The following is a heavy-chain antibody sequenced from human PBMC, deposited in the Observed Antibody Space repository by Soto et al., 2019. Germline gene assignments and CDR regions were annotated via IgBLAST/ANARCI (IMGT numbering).Heavy chain of an antibody. CDR2: IYSGGST. V-gene: IGHV3-66*04. CDR1: GFTVNNNY. Sequence: WGSLRLSCAASGFTVNNNYMSWVRQAPGKGLEWVSLIYSGGSTYYADSVKGRFTISRDNSKNTLYLQMNSLRAEDTAVYYCARQTDAFDICGPATILTV. J-gene: IGHJ3*02. CDR3: ARQTDAFDI.